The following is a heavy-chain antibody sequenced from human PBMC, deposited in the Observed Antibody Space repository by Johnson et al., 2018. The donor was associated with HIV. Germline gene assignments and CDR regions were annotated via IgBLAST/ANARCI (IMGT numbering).Heavy chain of an antibody. D-gene: IGHD4-17*01. CDR2: LYSGGST. CDR1: GFAVSGYY. J-gene: IGHJ3*02. CDR3: AKDHRSGLRRHRVAYDAFDI. Sequence: VQLVESGGGLVQPGGSLRLSCVASGFAVSGYYMSWVRQAPGKGLEWVSVLYSGGSTYYADSVKGRFTISRDNSKNTLYLQMNSLRAEDTAVYYCAKDHRSGLRRHRVAYDAFDIWGRGTMVTVSS. V-gene: IGHV3-66*01.